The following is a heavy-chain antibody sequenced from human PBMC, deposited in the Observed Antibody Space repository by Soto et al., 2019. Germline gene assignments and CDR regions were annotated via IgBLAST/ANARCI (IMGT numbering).Heavy chain of an antibody. D-gene: IGHD1-1*01. CDR3: ARGTLSLYSADFR. Sequence: GASVKVSCKASGYTFTSYAMNWVRQAPGQRLEWMGWINGGNGDTKYSQRFQDRVTITRDTSANTVYMELSSLTSEDTAIYYCARGTLSLYSADFRWGRGTPVIVS. CDR1: GYTFTSYA. J-gene: IGHJ4*02. V-gene: IGHV1-3*01. CDR2: INGGNGDT.